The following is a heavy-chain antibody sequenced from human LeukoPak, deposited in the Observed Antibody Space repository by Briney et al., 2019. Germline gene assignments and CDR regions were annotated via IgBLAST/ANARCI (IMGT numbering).Heavy chain of an antibody. Sequence: SETLSLTCTVSGGSISSYYWSWIRQPPGKGLEWIGYIYYSGSTNYNPSLKTRVTISGDTSKNQFSLKLSSVTAADTAVYYCARDQGGYCSSTSCASDIWGQGTMVTVSS. CDR1: GGSISSYY. D-gene: IGHD2-2*01. V-gene: IGHV4-59*01. CDR2: IYYSGST. CDR3: ARDQGGYCSSTSCASDI. J-gene: IGHJ3*02.